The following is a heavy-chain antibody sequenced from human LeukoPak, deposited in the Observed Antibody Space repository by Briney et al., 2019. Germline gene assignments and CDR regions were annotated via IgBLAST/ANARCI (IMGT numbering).Heavy chain of an antibody. CDR2: ISYDGSNK. Sequence: PGRSLRLSCAASGSTFSTYGMHWVRQAPGKGLEWVAVISYDGSNKYYADSVKGRFTISRDNSKNTLYLQMNSLRAEDTAVYYCANREYHLPALYWGQGTLVTVSS. CDR1: GSTFSTYG. V-gene: IGHV3-30*18. CDR3: ANREYHLPALY. D-gene: IGHD2-2*01. J-gene: IGHJ4*02.